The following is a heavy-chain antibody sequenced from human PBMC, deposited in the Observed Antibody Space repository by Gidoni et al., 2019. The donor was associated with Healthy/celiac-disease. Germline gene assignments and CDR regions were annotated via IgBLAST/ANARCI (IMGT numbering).Heavy chain of an antibody. CDR1: GGTFSSYA. J-gene: IGHJ6*02. V-gene: IGHV1-69*01. D-gene: IGHD3-10*01. Sequence: QVQLVQSGAEVKKPGSSVKVSCKASGGTFSSYAISWVRQAPGQGLEWMGGIIPIFGTANYAQTFQGRVPITADESTSTAYMELSSLSSEDTAVYYCARNTITMVRGVIPNYYYYGMDVWGQGPTVTVSS. CDR2: IIPIFGTA. CDR3: ARNTITMVRGVIPNYYYYGMDV.